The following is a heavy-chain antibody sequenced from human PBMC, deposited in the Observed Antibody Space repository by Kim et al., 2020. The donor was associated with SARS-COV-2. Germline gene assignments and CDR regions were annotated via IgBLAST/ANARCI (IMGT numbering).Heavy chain of an antibody. V-gene: IGHV3-23*01. CDR1: GFTFSNFP. D-gene: IGHD5-12*01. Sequence: GGSLRLSCAASGFTFSNFPMSWVRQAPEKGLEFVSSICPSSDATSYADSVRGRFTISRDNSETTLYLQLHTLRGDDTAIYYCVKGGLRSAVDFRGQGTL. CDR2: ICPSSDAT. CDR3: VKGGLRSAVDF. J-gene: IGHJ4*02.